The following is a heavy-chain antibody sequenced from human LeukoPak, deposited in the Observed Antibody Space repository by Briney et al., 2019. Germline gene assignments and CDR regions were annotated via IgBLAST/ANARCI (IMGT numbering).Heavy chain of an antibody. Sequence: GASVKVSCKASGYTFTGYYMHWVRQAPGQGLEWMGWINPNSGGTNYAQKFQGRVTMTRDTSISTAYMELSSLRSEDTAVYYCAREGIVGPTGGLGYWGQGTLVTVSS. V-gene: IGHV1-2*02. CDR1: GYTFTGYY. CDR3: AREGIVGPTGGLGY. CDR2: INPNSGGT. D-gene: IGHD1-26*01. J-gene: IGHJ4*02.